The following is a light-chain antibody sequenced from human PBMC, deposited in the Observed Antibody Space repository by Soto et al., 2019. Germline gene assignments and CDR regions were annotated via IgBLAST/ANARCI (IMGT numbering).Light chain of an antibody. CDR1: QRVSKTY. CDR2: DVS. CDR3: EQYGTLPWT. Sequence: EIVLTQSPGTLSLSPGERATLSCRASQRVSKTYLARYQQKPGQAPRLLMFDVSSRATGIPDRFSVSGSGTDFHLTISRLEPGDLAVYFCEQYGTLPWTFGRGTKVEI. J-gene: IGKJ1*01. V-gene: IGKV3-20*01.